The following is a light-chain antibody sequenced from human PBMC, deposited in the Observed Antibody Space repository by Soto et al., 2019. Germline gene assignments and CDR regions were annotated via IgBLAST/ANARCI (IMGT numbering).Light chain of an antibody. V-gene: IGKV3-20*01. J-gene: IGKJ1*01. CDR1: QSVSSN. Sequence: EIVMTQSPATLSVSPGERATLSCRASQSVSSNLAWYQQKAGQAPRLLIYGASSRATGIPDRFSGSGSGTDFTLTISRLEPEDFAVYYCQQYGSSPTWTFGQGTKV. CDR3: QQYGSSPTWT. CDR2: GAS.